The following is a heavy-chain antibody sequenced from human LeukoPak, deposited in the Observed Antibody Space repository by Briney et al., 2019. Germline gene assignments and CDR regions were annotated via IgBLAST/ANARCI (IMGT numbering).Heavy chain of an antibody. V-gene: IGHV3-48*03. CDR2: ISRSGTTV. CDR3: ARAAWDAFDI. J-gene: IGHJ3*02. D-gene: IGHD6-25*01. CDR1: GFSFSSYE. Sequence: GGSLGLSCEASGFSFSSYEMNWVRQDPGKGLECVSYISRSGTTVYYADSVKGRFTISRDNAKNSLYLQMNSLRVEDTALYFCARAAWDAFDIWGQGTMVTVSS.